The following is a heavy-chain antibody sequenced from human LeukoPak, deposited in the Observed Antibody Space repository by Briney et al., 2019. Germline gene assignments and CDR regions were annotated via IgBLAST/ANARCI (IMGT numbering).Heavy chain of an antibody. V-gene: IGHV1-46*01. CDR2: TNPRGGST. CDR1: GYTFSNYY. Sequence: GASVKVSCKASGYTFSNYYMHWVRQAPGQGLEWMGVTNPRGGSTTYAQKFQGRVTMSRDTSTSTVHMELSSLRSEDTAVYYRARETYNNYSGMDVWGQGTTVTVSS. D-gene: IGHD5-24*01. J-gene: IGHJ6*02. CDR3: ARETYNNYSGMDV.